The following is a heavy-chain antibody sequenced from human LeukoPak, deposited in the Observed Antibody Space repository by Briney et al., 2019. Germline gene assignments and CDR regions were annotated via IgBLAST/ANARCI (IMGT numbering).Heavy chain of an antibody. D-gene: IGHD2-15*01. CDR3: AREHCSGGSCYSTYYYGMDV. J-gene: IGHJ6*02. CDR1: GGSISSYY. Sequence: PSETLSLTCTVSGGSISSYYWSWIRQPAGKGLEWIGRIYTSGSTNYNPSLKSRVTMSVDTSKNQFSLKLSSVTAADTAVYYCAREHCSGGSCYSTYYYGMDVWGQRTTVTV. V-gene: IGHV4-4*07. CDR2: IYTSGST.